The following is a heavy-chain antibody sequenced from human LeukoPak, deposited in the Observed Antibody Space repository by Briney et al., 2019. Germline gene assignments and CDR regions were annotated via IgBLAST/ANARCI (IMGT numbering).Heavy chain of an antibody. Sequence: ASVKVSCKASGYTFTSYDISWVRQATGQGVEWRGWVNPNSGNTDYAQKFQGRVTITRNTSISTAYMELSSLSSEDTAVYYCAREGCSGGSCYLGYWGQGTLVTVSS. J-gene: IGHJ4*02. D-gene: IGHD2-15*01. CDR2: VNPNSGNT. CDR1: GYTFTSYD. V-gene: IGHV1-8*03. CDR3: AREGCSGGSCYLGY.